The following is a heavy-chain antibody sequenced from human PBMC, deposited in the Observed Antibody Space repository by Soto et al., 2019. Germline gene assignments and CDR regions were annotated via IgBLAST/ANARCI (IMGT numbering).Heavy chain of an antibody. J-gene: IGHJ4*02. CDR3: AKGGWDSTIVATTFDY. CDR2: ISGSGGST. D-gene: IGHD5-12*01. V-gene: IGHV3-23*01. Sequence: GGSLRLSCAASGFTFSSYAMSWVRQAPGKGLEWVSAISGSGGSTYYADSVKGRFTISRDNSKNTLYLQMNSLRAEDTAVYYCAKGGWDSTIVATTFDYWGQGTLVTVSS. CDR1: GFTFSSYA.